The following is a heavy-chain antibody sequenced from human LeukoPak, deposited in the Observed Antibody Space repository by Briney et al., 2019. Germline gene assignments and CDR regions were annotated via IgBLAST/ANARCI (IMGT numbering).Heavy chain of an antibody. CDR1: GYTFTGYY. V-gene: IGHV1-2*02. D-gene: IGHD5-18*01. J-gene: IGHJ4*02. CDR3: ARGEYRYGHDY. Sequence: ASVKLSCKPSGYTFTGYYIHWVRQAPGQGLEWMGWIHPNSGGTNYAQKFQGRVTMTSDTSINTAYMDLSRLRSDDTAVYYCARGEYRYGHDYWGQGTLVTVSS. CDR2: IHPNSGGT.